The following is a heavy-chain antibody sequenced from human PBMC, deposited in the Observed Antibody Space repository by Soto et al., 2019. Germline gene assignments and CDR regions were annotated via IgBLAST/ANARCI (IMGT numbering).Heavy chain of an antibody. CDR2: IIPIFGTA. D-gene: IGHD3-10*01. CDR1: GGTFSSYA. J-gene: IGHJ6*02. Sequence: EASVKVSCKASGGTFSSYAISWVRQAPGQGLEWMGGIIPIFGTANYAQKFQGRVTITADKSTSTAYMELSSLRSEDTAVYYCAREVYYYGSGSPYYYYGMDVWGQGTTVTVS. CDR3: AREVYYYGSGSPYYYYGMDV. V-gene: IGHV1-69*06.